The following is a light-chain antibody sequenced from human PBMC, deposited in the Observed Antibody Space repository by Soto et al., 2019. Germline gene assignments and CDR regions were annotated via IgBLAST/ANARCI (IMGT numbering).Light chain of an antibody. CDR2: LGS. J-gene: IGKJ2*01. V-gene: IGKV2-28*01. CDR3: MQTLQTPPYT. CDR1: RSLLHSNGHNY. Sequence: EIVMTQSPLSRPVTLGESASISSRSSRSLLHSNGHNYLDWYLQKPGQSPHLLIYLGSNRASGVPDRFSGSGSGTDFTLKISRVEAEDVGVYYCMQTLQTPPYTFGQGTKVDIK.